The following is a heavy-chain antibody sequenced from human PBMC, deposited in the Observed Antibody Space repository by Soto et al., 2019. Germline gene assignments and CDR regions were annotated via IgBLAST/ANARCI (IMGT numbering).Heavy chain of an antibody. CDR2: ISNSGSHT. CDR3: AREDYFDTSAYLDFDS. Sequence: GGSLRLSCAVSGFTFKTYTMNWVRQPPGKGLEWVSSISNSGSHTYYADSVKGRFTISRDNAKNSLRLQMNSLRAEDTSVYYCAREDYFDTSAYLDFDSWGRGTLVTVPS. D-gene: IGHD3-22*01. V-gene: IGHV3-21*01. J-gene: IGHJ4*02. CDR1: GFTFKTYT.